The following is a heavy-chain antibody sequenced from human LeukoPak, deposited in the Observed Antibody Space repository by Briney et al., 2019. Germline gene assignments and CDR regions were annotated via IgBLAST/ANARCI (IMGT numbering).Heavy chain of an antibody. V-gene: IGHV3-69-1*02. CDR2: ISGLSTHI. J-gene: IGHJ4*02. D-gene: IGHD3-16*01. Sequence: GGSLRLSCSASGFTFSDYDMNWVRQAPGKGLEWVSSISGLSTHIYYGDSVKGRFSISRGNAKNSVYLQMNSPGVEDTAIYYCGRAFPPLRTSSAGDLWGQGILVTVSS. CDR3: GRAFPPLRTSSAGDL. CDR1: GFTFSDYD.